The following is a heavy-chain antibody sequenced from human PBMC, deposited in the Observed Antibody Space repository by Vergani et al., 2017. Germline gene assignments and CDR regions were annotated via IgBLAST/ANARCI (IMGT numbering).Heavy chain of an antibody. J-gene: IGHJ5*02. V-gene: IGHV1-24*01. CDR3: ATMFGVVTYPFDP. CDR2: FDPEDGET. CDR1: GYTLPELS. D-gene: IGHD3-3*01. Sequence: VPLVQSGAEVKKPGASVKVSCQVSGYTLPELSMHWVRQAPGQGLDWMGGFDPEDGETIYAQKFQGRVTMTEDTSTDTAYMELSSLRSEDTAVYYWATMFGVVTYPFDPGGQGTLGTFSS.